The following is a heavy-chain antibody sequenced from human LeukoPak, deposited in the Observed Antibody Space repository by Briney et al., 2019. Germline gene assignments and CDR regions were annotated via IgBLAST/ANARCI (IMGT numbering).Heavy chain of an antibody. CDR2: IKQDGSER. J-gene: IGHJ4*02. D-gene: IGHD2-21*02. CDR3: ATRAYCGGDCYSYDH. CDR1: GFTVSSNY. Sequence: GGSLRLSCAVSGFTVSSNYMSWVRQAPGKGLEWVANIKQDGSERYYVDSVKGRFTISRDNAKNSLYLQMISLRAEDTAVYYCATRAYCGGDCYSYDHWGQGTLVTVSS. V-gene: IGHV3-7*01.